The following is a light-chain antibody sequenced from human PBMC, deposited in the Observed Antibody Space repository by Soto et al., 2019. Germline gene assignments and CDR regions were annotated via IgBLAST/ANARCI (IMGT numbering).Light chain of an antibody. J-gene: IGKJ1*01. CDR2: DAS. CDR1: QSISSW. Sequence: DVQMTQSPSTLSASVVDRVTITFRASQSISSWLAWYQQKPGKAPKLLIYDASSLESGVPSRFSGSGSGTEFALTIGGLQPDDFATYYCQQYDGDFLTFGQGTKVDIK. CDR3: QQYDGDFLT. V-gene: IGKV1-5*01.